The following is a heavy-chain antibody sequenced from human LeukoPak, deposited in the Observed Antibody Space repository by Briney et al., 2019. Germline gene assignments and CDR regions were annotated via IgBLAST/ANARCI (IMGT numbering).Heavy chain of an antibody. CDR1: GYTFTGHY. D-gene: IGHD6-13*01. Sequence: GSLYVSSKASGYTFTGHYMHSRRQTPGEGREWVGIIIPRGDSPTYAQKFQGRVTMTRDMSTSTVYMELSSLRSEHTAFYYCARDIGGSSWYYFDYWGQGTLVTVSS. V-gene: IGHV1-46*01. J-gene: IGHJ4*02. CDR3: ARDIGGSSWYYFDY. CDR2: IIPRGDSP.